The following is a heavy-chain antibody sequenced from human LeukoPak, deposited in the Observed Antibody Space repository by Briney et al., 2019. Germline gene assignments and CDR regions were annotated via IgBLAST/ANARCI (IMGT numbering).Heavy chain of an antibody. Sequence: ASVKVSCKASGYTFTSYDINWVRQATGQGLEWMGWMNPNSGNTGYAQKFQGRVTITADESTSTAYMELSSLRSEDTAVYYCARGPAYYDILTGSQLDYWGQGTLVTVSS. V-gene: IGHV1-8*01. CDR3: ARGPAYYDILTGSQLDY. J-gene: IGHJ4*02. CDR2: MNPNSGNT. CDR1: GYTFTSYD. D-gene: IGHD3-9*01.